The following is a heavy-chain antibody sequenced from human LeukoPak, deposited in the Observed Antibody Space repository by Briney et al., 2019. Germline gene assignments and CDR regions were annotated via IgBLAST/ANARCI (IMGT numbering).Heavy chain of an antibody. Sequence: GGSLRLSCAASGFTFSNAWMSWVRQAPGKGLEWVGRIKSKTDGGTTYYAALVEGRFTISRDDSKNTLYLQMNSLKTEDTAVYYCTTGITMVRGVIHLIDYWGQGTLVTVSS. J-gene: IGHJ4*02. CDR3: TTGITMVRGVIHLIDY. CDR2: IKSKTDGGTT. CDR1: GFTFSNAW. D-gene: IGHD3-10*01. V-gene: IGHV3-15*01.